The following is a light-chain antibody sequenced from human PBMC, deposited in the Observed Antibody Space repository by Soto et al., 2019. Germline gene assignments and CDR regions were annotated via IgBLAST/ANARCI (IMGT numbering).Light chain of an antibody. CDR1: QSISGSY. CDR3: QHYSTPPWT. CDR2: ATS. Sequence: EIVLTQSPGTLSLSPGERATLSCRASQSISGSYLAWYQQKPGQPPRLLIYATSRRATGIPGRFSGSASETDFTLTISRLEPEDFAVYYCQHYSTPPWTFGQGTKVEIK. V-gene: IGKV3-20*01. J-gene: IGKJ1*01.